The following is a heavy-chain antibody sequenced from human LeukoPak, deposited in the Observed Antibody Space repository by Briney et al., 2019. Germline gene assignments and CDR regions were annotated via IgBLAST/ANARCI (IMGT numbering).Heavy chain of an antibody. CDR2: ISSSGSTI. D-gene: IGHD3-10*02. CDR3: AELGITMIGGV. J-gene: IGHJ6*04. Sequence: GGSLRLSCAASGFTFSSYEMNWVRQAPGKGLEWVSYISSSGSTIYYADSVKGRLTISRDNAKNSLYLQMNSLRAEDTAVYYCAELGITMIGGVWGKGTTITISS. CDR1: GFTFSSYE. V-gene: IGHV3-48*03.